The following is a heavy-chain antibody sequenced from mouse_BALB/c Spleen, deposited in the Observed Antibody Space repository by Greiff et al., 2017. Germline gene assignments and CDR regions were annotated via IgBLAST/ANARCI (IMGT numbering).Heavy chain of an antibody. CDR2: INPYNGAT. J-gene: IGHJ2*01. V-gene: IGHV1-31*01. CDR3: ARNPYGNYFDY. Sequence: EVQLQQSGPELVKPGASVKISCKASGYSFTGYYMHWVKQSHVKSLEWIGRINPYNGATSYNQNFKDKASLTVDKSSSTAYMELHSLTSEDSAVYYCARNPYGNYFDYWGQGTTLTVSS. CDR1: GYSFTGYY. D-gene: IGHD2-10*02.